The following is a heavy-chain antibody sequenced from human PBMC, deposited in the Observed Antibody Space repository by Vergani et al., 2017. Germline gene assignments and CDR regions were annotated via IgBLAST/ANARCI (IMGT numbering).Heavy chain of an antibody. CDR1: YGSINNYY. Sequence: QVHLQESGPGRVKPSETLTLTCTVPYGSINNYYGNWIRQPPGKGLQWIGFIHYSGDTSYANYNPSLKSRVSISVDASKNQFSLRLTSVTAADTAMYYCARDTHSWQRADRWGQGIRVTVSS. CDR3: ARDTHSWQRADR. J-gene: IGHJ5*02. V-gene: IGHV4-59*01. CDR2: IHYSGDTSYA. D-gene: IGHD6-13*01.